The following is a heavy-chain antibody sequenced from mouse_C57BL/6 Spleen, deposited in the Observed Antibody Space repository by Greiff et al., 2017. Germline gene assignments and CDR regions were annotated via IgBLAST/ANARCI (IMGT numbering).Heavy chain of an antibody. V-gene: IGHV1-55*01. J-gene: IGHJ3*01. CDR3: ARSGYGNFPWFAY. D-gene: IGHD2-10*02. Sequence: VQLQQPGAELVKPGASVKMSCKASGYTFTSYWITWVKQRPGQGLEWIGDIYPGSGSTNYNEKFKSKATLTVDTSYSTAYMQLSSLTSEASAVYYCARSGYGNFPWFAYWGQGTLVTVSA. CDR2: IYPGSGST. CDR1: GYTFTSYW.